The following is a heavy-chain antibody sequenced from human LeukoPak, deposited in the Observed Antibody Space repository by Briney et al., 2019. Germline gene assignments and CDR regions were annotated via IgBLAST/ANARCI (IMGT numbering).Heavy chain of an antibody. CDR3: AVVPQDIVVLPTAPSLDY. CDR2: IVPIIGSP. J-gene: IGHJ4*02. V-gene: IGHV1-69*01. Sequence: SVKVSCKASGGSFSTYPFTWVRQAPGQGLEWMGEIVPIIGSPNYTQTFQGRLAITADESTNTAYMEPSGLKSDDTAVYYCAVVPQDIVVLPTAPSLDYWGPGTLVIVSS. CDR1: GGSFSTYP. D-gene: IGHD2-15*01.